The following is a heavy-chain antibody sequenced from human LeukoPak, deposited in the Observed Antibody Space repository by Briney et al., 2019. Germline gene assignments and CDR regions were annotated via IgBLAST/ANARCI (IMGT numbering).Heavy chain of an antibody. V-gene: IGHV4-4*09. J-gene: IGHJ4*02. Sequence: KASETLSLTCAGSAASISNYYWSWIRQAPGKGLKWIGYISTSGSTNYNPSLKSRVSISLDTSKNRFSLNLNFVTAADTAVYYCASPRSGYRYTFDYWGQGALVTVSS. CDR2: ISTSGST. CDR1: AASISNYY. CDR3: ASPRSGYRYTFDY. D-gene: IGHD3-22*01.